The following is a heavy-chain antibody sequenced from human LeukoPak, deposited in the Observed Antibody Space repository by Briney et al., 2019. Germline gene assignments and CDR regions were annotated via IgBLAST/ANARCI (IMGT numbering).Heavy chain of an antibody. J-gene: IGHJ4*02. Sequence: ASVKVSCKASGYTFAGYYVHWVRQAPGQGLEWMGWINPNSGGTSYAQNFQGRVTMTRDTSISTAYMELSRLRSDDTAVYYCARPSIAAAGTGGGPHLYYFDYWGQGTLVTVSS. CDR2: INPNSGGT. V-gene: IGHV1-2*02. CDR1: GYTFAGYY. CDR3: ARPSIAAAGTGGGPHLYYFDY. D-gene: IGHD6-13*01.